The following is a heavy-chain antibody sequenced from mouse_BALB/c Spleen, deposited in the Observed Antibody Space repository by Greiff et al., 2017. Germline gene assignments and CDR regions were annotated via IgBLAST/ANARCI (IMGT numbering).Heavy chain of an antibody. V-gene: IGHV14-1*02. D-gene: IGHD2-4*01. Sequence: EVQLVESGAELVRPGALVKLSCKASGFNIKDYYMHWVKQRPEQGLEWIGWIDPENGNTIYDPKFQGKASITADTSSNTAYLQLSSLTSEDTAVYYCARGDYDDGYFDVWGAGTTVTVSS. CDR3: ARGDYDDGYFDV. J-gene: IGHJ1*01. CDR2: IDPENGNT. CDR1: GFNIKDYY.